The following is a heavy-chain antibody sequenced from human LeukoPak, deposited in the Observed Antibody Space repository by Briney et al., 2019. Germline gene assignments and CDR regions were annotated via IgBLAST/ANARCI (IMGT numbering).Heavy chain of an antibody. D-gene: IGHD6-13*01. J-gene: IGHJ6*02. V-gene: IGHV4-61*01. CDR3: ARAQNRYSSSWASYYYYGMDV. Sequence: SETQSLTCTVSGGSVSSGSYYWSWIRQPPGKGLEWIGYIYYSGSTNYNPSLKSRVTISVDTSKNQFSLKLSSVTAADTAVYYCARAQNRYSSSWASYYYYGMDVWGQGTTVTVSS. CDR1: GGSVSSGSYY. CDR2: IYYSGST.